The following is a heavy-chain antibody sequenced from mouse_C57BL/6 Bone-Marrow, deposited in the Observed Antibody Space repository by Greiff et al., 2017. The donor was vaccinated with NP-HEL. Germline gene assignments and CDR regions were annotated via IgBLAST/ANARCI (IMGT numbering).Heavy chain of an antibody. Sequence: EVKVVESGGGLVQPGGSLKLSCAASGFTFSDYGMAWVRQAPRKGPEWVAFISNLAYSIYYADTVTGRITLSRENAKNTLYLEMSSLRSEDTAMYYCARQRFPEGYFDVWGTGTTVTVSS. V-gene: IGHV5-15*01. CDR1: GFTFSDYG. CDR2: ISNLAYSI. J-gene: IGHJ1*03. CDR3: ARQRFPEGYFDV.